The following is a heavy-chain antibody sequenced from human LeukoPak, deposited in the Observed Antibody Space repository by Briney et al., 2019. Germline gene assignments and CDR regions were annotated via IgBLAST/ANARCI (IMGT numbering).Heavy chain of an antibody. V-gene: IGHV3-23*01. CDR2: ISGSGGST. D-gene: IGHD3-10*01. J-gene: IGHJ5*02. CDR1: GFTFSSYA. Sequence: GGSLRLSCAASGFTFSSYAMSWVRQAPGKGLEWVSAISGSGGSTYYADSVKGRFTISRDNSKNTLYLQMNSLRSEDTAVYYCARDLDGSGSYYNPWGQGTLVTVSS. CDR3: ARDLDGSGSYYNP.